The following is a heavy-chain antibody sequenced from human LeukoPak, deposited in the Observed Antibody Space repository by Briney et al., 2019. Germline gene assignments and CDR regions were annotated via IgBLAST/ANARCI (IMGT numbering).Heavy chain of an antibody. Sequence: ASVKVSCKASGYTFTGYYMHWVRQAPGQGFEWMGWINPNSGGTNYAQKFQGRDTMTRDTSISTAYMELSRLRSDDTAVYYCARSRSREWSSTSCYSYGLDYWGQGTLVTVSS. J-gene: IGHJ4*02. CDR3: ARSRSREWSSTSCYSYGLDY. V-gene: IGHV1-2*02. CDR2: INPNSGGT. CDR1: GYTFTGYY. D-gene: IGHD2-2*01.